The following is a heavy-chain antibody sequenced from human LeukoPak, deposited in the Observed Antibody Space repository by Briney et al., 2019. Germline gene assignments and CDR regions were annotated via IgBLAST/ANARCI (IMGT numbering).Heavy chain of an antibody. Sequence: SETLSLTCTVSGVSINTYYASWIRQAPGKGLEFIGFIYNGGNTNYNPSLKSRATISVDTSNNQFSLGPTSVTAADTAMYYCAAGPWELEFWGQGTLVTVSS. J-gene: IGHJ4*02. CDR2: IYNGGNT. CDR1: GVSINTYY. V-gene: IGHV4-4*09. CDR3: AAGPWELEF. D-gene: IGHD1-26*01.